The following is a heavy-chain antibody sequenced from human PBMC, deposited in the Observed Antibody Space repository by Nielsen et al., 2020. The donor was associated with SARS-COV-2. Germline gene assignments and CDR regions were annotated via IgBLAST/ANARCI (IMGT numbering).Heavy chain of an antibody. J-gene: IGHJ4*02. CDR3: VHSGSYYYFDY. D-gene: IGHD1-26*01. V-gene: IGHV4-4*07. Sequence: SETLSLTCTVSGGSISSYYWSWIRQPAGKGLEWIGRIYTSGSTNYNPSLKSRVTISVDTSKNQFSLKLSSVTAADTAVYYCVHSGSYYYFDYWGQGTLVTVSS. CDR1: GGSISSYY. CDR2: IYTSGST.